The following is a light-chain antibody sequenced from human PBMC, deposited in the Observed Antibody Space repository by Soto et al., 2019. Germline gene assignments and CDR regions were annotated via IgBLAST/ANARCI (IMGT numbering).Light chain of an antibody. V-gene: IGLV2-14*03. CDR2: DVS. CDR3: SSYTSSSTLSTYV. CDR1: SSDVGGYNY. J-gene: IGLJ1*01. Sequence: QSALTQPASVSGSPGESITISCTGTSSDVGGYNYVSWYQHHPGKAPKLMIYDVSNRPSGVSNRFSGSKSGNTASLIISGLQAEDEADYYCSSYTSSSTLSTYVFRTGIKLTVL.